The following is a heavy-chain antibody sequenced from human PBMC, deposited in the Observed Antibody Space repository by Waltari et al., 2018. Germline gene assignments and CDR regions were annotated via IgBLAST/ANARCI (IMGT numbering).Heavy chain of an antibody. V-gene: IGHV1-2*06. Sequence: QVQLVQSGAEVKKPGSSVKVSCKASGGTFSSYAISWVRQAPGQGLEWMGRINPNSGGTNYAQKFQGRVTMTRDTSISTAYMELSRLRSDDTAVYYCARSRCSGGSCVPDYWGQGTLVTVSS. J-gene: IGHJ4*02. CDR2: INPNSGGT. CDR3: ARSRCSGGSCVPDY. D-gene: IGHD2-15*01. CDR1: GGTFSSYA.